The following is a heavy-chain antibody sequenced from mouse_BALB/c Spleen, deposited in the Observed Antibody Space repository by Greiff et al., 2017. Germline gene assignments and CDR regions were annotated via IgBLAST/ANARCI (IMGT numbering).Heavy chain of an antibody. CDR3: ARGEYGNYVFAY. CDR2: IAPGSGST. V-gene: IGHV1S41*01. D-gene: IGHD2-10*02. J-gene: IGHJ3*01. CDR1: GYTFTSYW. Sequence: DLVKPGASVKLSCKASGYTFTSYWINWIKQRPGQGLEWIGRIAPGSGSTYYNEMFKGKATLTVDTSSSTAYIQLSSLSSEDSAVYFCARGEYGNYVFAYWGQETLVTVSA.